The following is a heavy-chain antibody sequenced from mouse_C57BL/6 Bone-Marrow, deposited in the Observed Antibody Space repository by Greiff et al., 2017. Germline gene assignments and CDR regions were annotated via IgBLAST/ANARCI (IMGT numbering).Heavy chain of an antibody. J-gene: IGHJ2*01. CDR2: LYPGGGYT. D-gene: IGHD4-1*01. Sequence: VQLQQSGAELVRPGTSVKMSCKASGYTFTNYWIGWAKQRPGHGLEWIGDLYPGGGYTNYNEKFKGKATLTADKSSSTAYMQFSSLTSEDSAIYYCARGTGTGFDYWGQGTTLTVSS. CDR3: ARGTGTGFDY. V-gene: IGHV1-63*01. CDR1: GYTFTNYW.